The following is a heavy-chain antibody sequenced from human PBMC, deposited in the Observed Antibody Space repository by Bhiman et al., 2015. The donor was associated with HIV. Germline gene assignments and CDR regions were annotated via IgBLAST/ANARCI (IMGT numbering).Heavy chain of an antibody. J-gene: IGHJ2*01. CDR1: GFNLGNYA. CDR2: IGWDSDSR. Sequence: VQLVEFGGGSVRPGGSLRLSCATSGFNLGNYAMHWVRQAPGKGLEWVSGIGWDSDSRGYVDSVKGRFFISRDNARNVLYLQMNSLRAEDTAVYYCAIFGWTGDWYFDLWGRGTLVTVSS. D-gene: IGHD3/OR15-3a*01. V-gene: IGHV3-9*01. CDR3: AIFGWTGDWYFDL.